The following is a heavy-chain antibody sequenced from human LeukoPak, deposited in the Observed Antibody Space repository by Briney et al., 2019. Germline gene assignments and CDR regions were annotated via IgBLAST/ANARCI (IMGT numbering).Heavy chain of an antibody. Sequence: SVKVSCKASGGTFSSYAISWVRQAPGQGLEWMGGIIPIFGTANYAQKFQGRVTITADESTSTAYMELSSLRSEDTAVYYCARDTGQYYDFWTRFRGTYYYYMDVWGKGTTVTVSS. D-gene: IGHD3-3*01. CDR2: IIPIFGTA. CDR3: ARDTGQYYDFWTRFRGTYYYYMDV. CDR1: GGTFSSYA. V-gene: IGHV1-69*13. J-gene: IGHJ6*03.